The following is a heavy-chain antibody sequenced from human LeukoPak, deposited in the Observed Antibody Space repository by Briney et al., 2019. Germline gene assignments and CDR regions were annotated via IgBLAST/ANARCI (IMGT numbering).Heavy chain of an antibody. CDR3: ARDGRGYSSGWYYFDY. Sequence: SGTLSLTWAVSGGSISSSNWWSWVRQPPGKGLEWIGEIYHSGSTNYNPSLKSRVTISVDKSKNQFSLKLSSVTAADTAVYYCARDGRGYSSGWYYFDYWGQGTLVTVSS. CDR2: IYHSGST. J-gene: IGHJ4*02. V-gene: IGHV4-4*02. D-gene: IGHD6-19*01. CDR1: GGSISSSNW.